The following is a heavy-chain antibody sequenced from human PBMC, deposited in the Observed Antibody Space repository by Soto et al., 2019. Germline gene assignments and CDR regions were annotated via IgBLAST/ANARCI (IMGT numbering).Heavy chain of an antibody. Sequence: QVQLVQSGAEVKKPGASVKVSCKASGYTFTSYDINWVRQATGQGLEWMGWMNPNSGNTGDAQKFEGRVTMTRNTSRRTAYMELSSLRSEDTAVDYCAREVTALGDDYWGQGTRVTVSS. J-gene: IGHJ4*02. CDR1: GYTFTSYD. CDR2: MNPNSGNT. V-gene: IGHV1-8*01. D-gene: IGHD3-16*01. CDR3: AREVTALGDDY.